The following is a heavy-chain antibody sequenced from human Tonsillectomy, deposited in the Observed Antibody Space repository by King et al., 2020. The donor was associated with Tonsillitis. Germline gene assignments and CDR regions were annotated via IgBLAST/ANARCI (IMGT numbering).Heavy chain of an antibody. CDR3: ARAERAGPWFGELSPHYFDY. D-gene: IGHD3-10*01. CDR1: GGSISSYY. Sequence: QLQESGPGLVKPSETLSLTCTVSGGSISSYYWSWIRQPPGKGLESIGYVYYSGSTNYNPSLKSRVTISVDTSKNQFSLKLSAVSAADTAVYYCARAERAGPWFGELSPHYFDYWGQGTLVTVSS. J-gene: IGHJ4*02. V-gene: IGHV4-59*01. CDR2: VYYSGST.